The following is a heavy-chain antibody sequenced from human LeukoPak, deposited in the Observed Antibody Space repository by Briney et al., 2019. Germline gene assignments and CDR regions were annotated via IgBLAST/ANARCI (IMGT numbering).Heavy chain of an antibody. J-gene: IGHJ6*03. D-gene: IGHD3-16*01. Sequence: GGSLRLSCAASGFTFSNYWMSWVRQAPGKGLEWVANIKQDGSENHYVDSVKGRFTISRDNAKNSLSLQMNSLRDEDTAVYYCARDQGSLPVWFYYYMDVWGSGTTVTVSS. CDR1: GFTFSNYW. CDR2: IKQDGSEN. V-gene: IGHV3-7*01. CDR3: ARDQGSLPVWFYYYMDV.